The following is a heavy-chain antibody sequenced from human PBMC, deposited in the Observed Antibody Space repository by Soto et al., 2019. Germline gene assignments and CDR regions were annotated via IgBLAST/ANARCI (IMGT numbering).Heavy chain of an antibody. D-gene: IGHD4-17*01. J-gene: IGHJ4*02. Sequence: QLQLQESGPGRVKPSETLSLTCTVSGASISSSSYYWGWIRQPPGKGLEWIGSLYYRGGTYYNPALRSRVSLAADTSTNQFSLKLSSVTAADTAVYYCARHGTTVVTVQYWGQGTLVTVSS. CDR2: LYYRGGT. V-gene: IGHV4-39*01. CDR3: ARHGTTVVTVQY. CDR1: GASISSSSYY.